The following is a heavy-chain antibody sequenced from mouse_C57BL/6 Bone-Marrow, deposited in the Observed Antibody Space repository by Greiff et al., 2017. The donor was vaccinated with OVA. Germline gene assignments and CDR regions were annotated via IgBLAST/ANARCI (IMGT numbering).Heavy chain of an antibody. CDR1: GYTFTSYG. J-gene: IGHJ2*01. Sequence: VQLQQSGAELARPGASVKLSCKASGYTFTSYGISWVKQRTGQGLEWIGEIYPRSGNTYYNEKFKGKATLTADKSSSTAYMELRSLTSEDSAVYFCARSKIYYYGSSSFDDWGQGTTLTVSS. CDR2: IYPRSGNT. V-gene: IGHV1-81*01. D-gene: IGHD1-1*01. CDR3: ARSKIYYYGSSSFDD.